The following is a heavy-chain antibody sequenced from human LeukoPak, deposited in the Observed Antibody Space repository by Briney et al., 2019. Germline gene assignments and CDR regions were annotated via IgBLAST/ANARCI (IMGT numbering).Heavy chain of an antibody. CDR2: IWYDGSNK. J-gene: IGHJ4*02. Sequence: PGRSLRLSCAASGFTFSSYGMHWVRQAPGKGLEWVAVIWYDGSNKYYADSVKGRFTISRDNSKNTLYVQMNSLRAEDTAVYYCAKGASSTWIDYWGQGTLVTVSS. D-gene: IGHD6-13*01. CDR3: AKGASSTWIDY. CDR1: GFTFSSYG. V-gene: IGHV3-33*06.